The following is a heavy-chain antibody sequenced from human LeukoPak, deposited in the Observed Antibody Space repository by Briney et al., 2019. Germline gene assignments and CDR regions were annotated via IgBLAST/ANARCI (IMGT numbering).Heavy chain of an antibody. V-gene: IGHV3-7*01. CDR1: GFTFSNYW. J-gene: IGHJ4*02. D-gene: IGHD1-26*01. Sequence: PGGSLRLSCGASGFTFSNYWMSWVRQAPGKGLEWVANIKQDGSEKYYVDSVKGRYTSSRDNAKKSLYLQMNSLRAEDTAVYYCARDSGSYGSFDCWGQGTLVTVSS. CDR2: IKQDGSEK. CDR3: ARDSGSYGSFDC.